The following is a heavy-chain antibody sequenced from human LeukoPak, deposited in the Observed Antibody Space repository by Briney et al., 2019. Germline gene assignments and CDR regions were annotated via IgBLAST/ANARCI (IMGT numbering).Heavy chain of an antibody. Sequence: PGGSLRLSCAASGFTFSSYAMSWVRQAPGKGLEWVSAISGSGGSTYYADSVKGRLTISRGNSKNTLYLQMNSLRAEDTAVYYCAKDLYDMLTGRDDAFDIWGQGTMVTVSS. D-gene: IGHD3-9*01. CDR2: ISGSGGST. J-gene: IGHJ3*02. V-gene: IGHV3-23*01. CDR3: AKDLYDMLTGRDDAFDI. CDR1: GFTFSSYA.